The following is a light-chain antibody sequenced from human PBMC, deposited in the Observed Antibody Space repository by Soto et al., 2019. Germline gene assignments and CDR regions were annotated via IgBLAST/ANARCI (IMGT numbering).Light chain of an antibody. CDR3: QKYDNHHLPPRPS. CDR1: QGISNY. Sequence: DLQMTQSPSSLSASVGDRVTITCQASQGISNYLAWYQQKPGKAPNLLIYDASSLEPGVPSRFSGSGSGTHFTVTITNLQAEDIATYYCQKYDNHHLPPRPSFGQGTKVEIK. J-gene: IGKJ2*03. CDR2: DAS. V-gene: IGKV1-33*01.